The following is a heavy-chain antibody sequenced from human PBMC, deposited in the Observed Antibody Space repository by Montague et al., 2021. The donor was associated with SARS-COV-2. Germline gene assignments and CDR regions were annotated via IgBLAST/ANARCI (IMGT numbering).Heavy chain of an antibody. V-gene: IGHV4-59*12. CDR3: ARQAAGSYYYYGVDV. J-gene: IGHJ6*02. CDR2: IFYTGST. CDR1: GDSITTYY. D-gene: IGHD6-13*01. Sequence: SETLSLTCTVSGDSITTYYWNWIRQPPGKGLEWLGSIFYTGSTNYNPSLKSRFIISLDTSKNQFFLKVTSVTAADTAVYYCARQAAGSYYYYGVDVWGQGTTVTVS.